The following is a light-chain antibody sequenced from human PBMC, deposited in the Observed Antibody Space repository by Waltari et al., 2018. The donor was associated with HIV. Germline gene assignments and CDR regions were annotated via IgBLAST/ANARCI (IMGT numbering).Light chain of an antibody. V-gene: IGLV1-51*01. Sequence: SVLPQPPSVSAAPGQKVAISCSVSSANIGTGQAYWYQHVPGSAPKLLIDDNDKRPSGTPDRFAGSKSGTSATLDITGLQTGDGADYYCGTWDRSLGGGVFGGWTKLTVL. CDR1: SANIGTGQ. CDR3: GTWDRSLGGGV. CDR2: DND. J-gene: IGLJ3*02.